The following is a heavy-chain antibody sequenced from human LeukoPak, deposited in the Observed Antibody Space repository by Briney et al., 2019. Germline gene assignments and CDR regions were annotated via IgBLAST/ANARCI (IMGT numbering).Heavy chain of an antibody. D-gene: IGHD1-26*01. CDR2: FDPEDGET. V-gene: IGHV1-24*01. CDR1: GYTLTELS. J-gene: IGHJ4*02. CDR3: ATGGPPRNGSYSPFDY. Sequence: ASVKVSCKVSGYTLTELSMHWVRQAPGKGLEWMGGFDPEDGETIYAQKFQGRVTMTEDTSTDTAYMELSSLRSEDTAVYYCATGGPPRNGSYSPFDYWGQGTLVTVSS.